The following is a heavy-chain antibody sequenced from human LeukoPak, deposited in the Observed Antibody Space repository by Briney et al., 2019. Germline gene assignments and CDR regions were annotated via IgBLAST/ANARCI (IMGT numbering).Heavy chain of an antibody. D-gene: IGHD5-12*01. V-gene: IGHV3-7*01. CDR2: IKQDGSEK. CDR3: ARRVATNFDY. Sequence: GGSLRLSCAASGFSFTNSWMTWVRQAPGKGLEWVAIIKQDGSEKYYVDSVKGRFTISRDNAKNSLYLQMNSLRAEDTAVYYCARRVATNFDYWGQGTLVTVSS. CDR1: GFSFTNSW. J-gene: IGHJ4*02.